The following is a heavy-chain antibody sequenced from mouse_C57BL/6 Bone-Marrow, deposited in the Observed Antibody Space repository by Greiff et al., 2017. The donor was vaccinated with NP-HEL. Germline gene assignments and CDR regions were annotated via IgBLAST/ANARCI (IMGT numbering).Heavy chain of an antibody. CDR2: IDPSDSET. CDR3: ARLFITTVVAVRYYFDY. CDR1: GYTFTSYW. J-gene: IGHJ2*01. Sequence: VQLQQPGAELVRPGSSVKLSCKASGYTFTSYWMHWVKQRPIQGLEWIGNIDPSDSETHYNQKFKDKATLTVDKSSSTAYMQLSSLTSEGSAVYYCARLFITTVVAVRYYFDYWGQGTTLTVSS. V-gene: IGHV1-52*01. D-gene: IGHD1-1*01.